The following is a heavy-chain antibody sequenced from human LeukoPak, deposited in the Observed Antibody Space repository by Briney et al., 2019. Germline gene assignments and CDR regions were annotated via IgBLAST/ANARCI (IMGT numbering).Heavy chain of an antibody. Sequence: PGGSLRLSCAASGFTFSTYWMHWVRQAPGKGLVWVSRTNSDGSSTVYAEAVKGRFTISRDNAKNTLYLQMDFLRAEDTALYYCARDLFYDSSDYYAFDSWGQGTLVTVSP. D-gene: IGHD3-22*01. CDR1: GFTFSTYW. J-gene: IGHJ4*02. CDR2: TNSDGSST. CDR3: ARDLFYDSSDYYAFDS. V-gene: IGHV3-74*01.